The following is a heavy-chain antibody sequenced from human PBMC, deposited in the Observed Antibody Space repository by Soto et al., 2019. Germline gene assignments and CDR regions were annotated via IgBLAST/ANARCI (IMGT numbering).Heavy chain of an antibody. CDR1: GGSFSGYY. CDR2: INHSGST. Sequence: QVQLQQWGAGLLKPSETLSLTCAVYGGSFSGYYWSWIRQPPGKGLEWIGEINHSGSTNYNPSLKSRVTISVDTSKNQFSLKLSSVTAADTAVYYCARGDTRYDYVWGSYRWEDTPFDYWGQGTLVTVSS. CDR3: ARGDTRYDYVWGSYRWEDTPFDY. V-gene: IGHV4-34*01. J-gene: IGHJ4*02. D-gene: IGHD3-16*02.